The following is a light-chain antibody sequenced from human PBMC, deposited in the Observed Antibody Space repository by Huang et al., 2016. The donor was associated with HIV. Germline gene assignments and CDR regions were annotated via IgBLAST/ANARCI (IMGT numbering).Light chain of an antibody. CDR1: QGIANY. J-gene: IGKJ1*01. V-gene: IGKV1-17*03. CDR3: LQHHAYPRT. CDR2: AAS. Sequence: DIQLTQSPSAMSASVGDRGSITCRASQGIANYLVWFQQRPGGAPKRLIYAASSLQSGVPSRFSGSGAGTKFTLTISGLQPEDFATYYCLQHHAYPRTFGQGTKVEV.